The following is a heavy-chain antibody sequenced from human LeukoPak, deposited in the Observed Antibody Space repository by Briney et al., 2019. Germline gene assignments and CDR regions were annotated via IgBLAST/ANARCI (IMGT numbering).Heavy chain of an antibody. J-gene: IGHJ4*02. CDR2: IRKDGREI. Sequence: GGSLRLSCVASGFSFSTSWMTWVRQAPGKGLEWVANIRKDGREIYYVDSVKGRFTISRDNTKNSLYLQMNSLRVEDTAVYFCARDGDSWNDFDYWGQGTLVTVSS. D-gene: IGHD1-1*01. CDR1: GFSFSTSW. CDR3: ARDGDSWNDFDY. V-gene: IGHV3-7*01.